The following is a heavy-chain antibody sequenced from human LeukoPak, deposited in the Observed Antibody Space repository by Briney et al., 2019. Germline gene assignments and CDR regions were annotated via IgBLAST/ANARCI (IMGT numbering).Heavy chain of an antibody. CDR2: IRSKANSYAT. Sequence: SGGSLRLSCAASGFTFSGSAMHWVRQASGKGLEWVGRIRSKANSYATAYAASVKGRFTISRDDSKNTAYLQMNSLKTEDTAVYYCTSGGSSDHDYWGQGTLVTVSS. J-gene: IGHJ4*02. D-gene: IGHD2-15*01. V-gene: IGHV3-73*01. CDR1: GFTFSGSA. CDR3: TSGGSSDHDY.